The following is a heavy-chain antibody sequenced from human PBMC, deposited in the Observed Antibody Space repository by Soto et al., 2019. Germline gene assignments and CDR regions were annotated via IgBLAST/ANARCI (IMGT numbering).Heavy chain of an antibody. Sequence: SLRLSCSASGFTFSSYAMHWVRQAPGKGLEYVSAISSNGGSTYYADSVKGRFTISRDNSKNTLYLQMSSLRAEDTAVYYCVRKMYISSWYYGMDVWGQGTTVTVSS. V-gene: IGHV3-64D*08. CDR1: GFTFSSYA. D-gene: IGHD6-13*01. CDR2: ISSNGGST. J-gene: IGHJ6*02. CDR3: VRKMYISSWYYGMDV.